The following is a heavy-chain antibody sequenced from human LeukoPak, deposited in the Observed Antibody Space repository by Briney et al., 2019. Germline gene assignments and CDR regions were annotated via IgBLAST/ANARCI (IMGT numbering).Heavy chain of an antibody. CDR1: GFTFNGHW. J-gene: IGHJ4*02. D-gene: IGHD3-10*01. Sequence: PGGSLRLSCEASGFTFNGHWMNWVRQAPGKGLEWVATISTSGGSTYYADFVKGRFTISRDNSKNTLYLQMNSLRAEDTAVYYCAKNGHGSGSYYPRTKYYFDYWGQGTLVTVSS. V-gene: IGHV3-23*01. CDR3: AKNGHGSGSYYPRTKYYFDY. CDR2: ISTSGGST.